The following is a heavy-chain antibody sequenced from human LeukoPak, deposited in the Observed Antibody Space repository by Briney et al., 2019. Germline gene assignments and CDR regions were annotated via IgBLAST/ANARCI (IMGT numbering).Heavy chain of an antibody. Sequence: SETLSLTCTVSGGSISSSSYYWGWIRQPPGKGLGWIGSIYYSGSTYYNPSLKSRVTISVDTSKNQFSLKLSSVTAADTAVYYCARGRRYCSGGSCRGNWFDPWGQGTLVTVSS. CDR3: ARGRRYCSGGSCRGNWFDP. J-gene: IGHJ5*02. V-gene: IGHV4-39*07. CDR2: IYYSGST. CDR1: GGSISSSSYY. D-gene: IGHD2-15*01.